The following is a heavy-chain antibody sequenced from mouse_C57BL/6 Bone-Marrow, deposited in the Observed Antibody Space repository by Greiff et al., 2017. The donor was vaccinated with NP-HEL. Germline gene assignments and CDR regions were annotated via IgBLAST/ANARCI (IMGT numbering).Heavy chain of an antibody. J-gene: IGHJ4*01. V-gene: IGHV1-72*01. CDR2: IDPNSGGT. CDR1: GYTFTSYW. CDR3: ARRYYTSAMDY. D-gene: IGHD2-12*01. Sequence: QVQLKQPGAELVKPGASVKLSCKASGYTFTSYWMHWVKQRPGRGLEWIGRIDPNSGGTKYNEKFKSKATLTVDKPSSTAYMQLSSLTSEDSAVYDCARRYYTSAMDYWGQGTSVTVSS.